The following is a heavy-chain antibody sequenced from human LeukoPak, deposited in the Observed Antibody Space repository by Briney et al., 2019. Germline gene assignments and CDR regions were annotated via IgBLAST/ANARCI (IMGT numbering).Heavy chain of an antibody. CDR3: AREGVRSSWYGGFDP. Sequence: SETLSLTCTVSGGSISSYYWSWIRQPAGKGLEWIGRIYTSGSTNYNPSLKSRVTMSVDTSKNQSSLKLSSVTAADTAVYYCAREGVRSSWYGGFDPWGQGTLVTVSS. D-gene: IGHD6-13*01. J-gene: IGHJ5*02. V-gene: IGHV4-4*07. CDR1: GGSISSYY. CDR2: IYTSGST.